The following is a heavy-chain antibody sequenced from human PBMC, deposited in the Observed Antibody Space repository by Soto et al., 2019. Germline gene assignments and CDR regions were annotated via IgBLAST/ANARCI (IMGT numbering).Heavy chain of an antibody. CDR1: GYTFTNFG. CDR3: ARAGTPIDY. J-gene: IGHJ4*02. Sequence: QVQLVQSGAEVKKPGASVKVSCKASGYTFTNFGISWVRQAPGQGLEWMGWISAYNGNTNYAQNFQGRVTMTTDTSTGTAYMELRSLGSDDTAVYFCARAGTPIDYWCQGTLVTVSS. CDR2: ISAYNGNT. D-gene: IGHD3-10*01. V-gene: IGHV1-18*01.